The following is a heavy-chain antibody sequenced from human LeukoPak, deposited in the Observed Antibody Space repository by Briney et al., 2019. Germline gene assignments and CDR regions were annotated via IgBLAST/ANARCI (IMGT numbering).Heavy chain of an antibody. Sequence: GGSLRLSCAASGFTFSSYAMSWVRQAPGKGLEWVSAISGSGGSTYYADSVKGRFTISRDNAKNSLYLQMNSLRVEDTALYYCAKDRGDYGDYHDIWGQGTMVTVSS. CDR3: AKDRGDYGDYHDI. CDR2: ISGSGGST. D-gene: IGHD4-17*01. V-gene: IGHV3-23*01. J-gene: IGHJ3*02. CDR1: GFTFSSYA.